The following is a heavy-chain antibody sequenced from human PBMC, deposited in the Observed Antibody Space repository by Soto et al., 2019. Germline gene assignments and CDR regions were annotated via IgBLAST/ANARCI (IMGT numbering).Heavy chain of an antibody. CDR2: IYHGGST. V-gene: IGHV4-38-2*02. CDR3: ARGYTLDV. CDR1: GYSISSGYY. Sequence: SETLSLTCTVSGYSISSGYYWGWIRQPPGKGLEWIGGIYHGGSTYYNPSLKSRVTISVDTSKNQFSLKLSSVTAADTAVYYCARGYTLDVWGQGTTVTVSS. J-gene: IGHJ6*02. D-gene: IGHD1-26*01.